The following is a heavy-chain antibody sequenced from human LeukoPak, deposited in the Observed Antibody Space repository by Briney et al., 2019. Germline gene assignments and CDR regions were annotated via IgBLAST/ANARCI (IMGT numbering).Heavy chain of an antibody. CDR1: VYTFTSYA. D-gene: IGHD3/OR15-3a*01. Sequence: GASVKVSCKASVYTFTSYAMNWVRQAPGQGLEWMGWINTNTGNPTYAQGFTGRFVFSLDTSVSTAYLQISSLKAEDTAVYYCARRGLVAGIYDLVYGFDIWGQGTMVTVSS. CDR2: INTNTGNP. V-gene: IGHV7-4-1*02. CDR3: ARRGLVAGIYDLVYGFDI. J-gene: IGHJ3*02.